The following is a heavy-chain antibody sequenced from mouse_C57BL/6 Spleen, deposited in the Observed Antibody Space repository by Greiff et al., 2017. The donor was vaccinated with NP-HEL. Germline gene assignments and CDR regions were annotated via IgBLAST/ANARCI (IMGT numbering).Heavy chain of an antibody. D-gene: IGHD2-3*01. V-gene: IGHV1-82*01. CDR2: IYPGDGDT. Sequence: QVQLQQSGPELVKPGASVKISCKASGYAFSSSWMNWVKQRPGKGLEWIGRIYPGDGDTNYNGKFKGKATLTADKSSSTAYLQLSSLTSEDSAVYFCARVPDGYYAMDDWGQGTSVTVSS. CDR3: ARVPDGYYAMDD. J-gene: IGHJ4*01. CDR1: GYAFSSSW.